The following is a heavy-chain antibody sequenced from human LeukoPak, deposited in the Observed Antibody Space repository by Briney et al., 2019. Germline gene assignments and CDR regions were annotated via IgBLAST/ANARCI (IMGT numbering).Heavy chain of an antibody. J-gene: IGHJ4*02. V-gene: IGHV3-23*01. Sequence: PGGSLRLSCAASGFTFSSYAMSWVRQAPGKGLEWVSGISGSGDNTFYADSVKGRFTISRDNSKNTLYLQMNSLRAEDTAVYYCAKGLRNSGNYYSFDYWGQGTLVTVSS. CDR1: GFTFSSYA. CDR3: AKGLRNSGNYYSFDY. D-gene: IGHD1-26*01. CDR2: ISGSGDNT.